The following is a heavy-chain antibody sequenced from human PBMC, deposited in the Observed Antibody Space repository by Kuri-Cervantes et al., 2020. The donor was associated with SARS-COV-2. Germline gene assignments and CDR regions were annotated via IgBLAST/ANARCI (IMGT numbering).Heavy chain of an antibody. J-gene: IGHJ4*02. Sequence: ASVKVSCKASGYTFTTYGISWVRQAPGQGLEWMGWISASNGNTNYAQSLQGRVTITTYSSTSTAYLELRNLSSDDTAVYYCARAGAEVTSHFDYWGQGTLVTVSS. CDR1: GYTFTTYG. CDR2: ISASNGNT. D-gene: IGHD2-21*02. CDR3: ARAGAEVTSHFDY. V-gene: IGHV1-18*01.